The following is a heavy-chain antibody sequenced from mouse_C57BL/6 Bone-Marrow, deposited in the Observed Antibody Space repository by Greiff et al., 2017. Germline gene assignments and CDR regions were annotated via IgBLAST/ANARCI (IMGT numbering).Heavy chain of an antibody. CDR2: INPNNGGT. V-gene: IGHV1-26*01. J-gene: IGHJ4*01. CDR1: GYTFTDYY. D-gene: IGHD1-1*01. Sequence: VQLKQSGPELVKPGASVKISCKASGYTFTDYYMNWVKQSHGKSLEWIGDINPNNGGTSYNQKFKGKATLTVDKSSSTAYMELRSLTSEYSAVYYCARYYGSSYGAMDYCVQGTSVTVSS. CDR3: ARYYGSSYGAMDY.